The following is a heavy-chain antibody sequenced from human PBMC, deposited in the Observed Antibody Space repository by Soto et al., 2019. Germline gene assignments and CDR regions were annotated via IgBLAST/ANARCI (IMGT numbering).Heavy chain of an antibody. CDR2: ISFEGDQ. J-gene: IGHJ4*02. Sequence: QVKLVESGGGGVQPGTSLRLSCTASGFDFSNSGIQWVRQTPGKGLVWVALISFEGDQYYVDAVRGRFTISREKPTNTVYLQMNRLRPEDTGVYYCARDYARGWCQFWGQGTLVTVSS. CDR3: ARDYARGWCQF. V-gene: IGHV3-30*03. CDR1: GFDFSNSG. D-gene: IGHD2-8*02.